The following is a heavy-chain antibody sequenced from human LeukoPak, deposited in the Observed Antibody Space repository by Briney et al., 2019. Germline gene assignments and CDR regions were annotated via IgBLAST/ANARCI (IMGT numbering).Heavy chain of an antibody. CDR2: IYYSGST. CDR1: GGSISSTSYY. V-gene: IGHV4-39*01. J-gene: IGHJ3*01. D-gene: IGHD3-22*01. Sequence: PSETLSLTCAVSGGSISSTSYYWAWSRQPPGKGLEWIGTIYYSGSTYHNPSLKSRVTMSVDTSRNQFSLKLSSVDAADTAVYYCAKAGVRYFDSSGLYAFDFWGQGTTVTVSS. CDR3: AKAGVRYFDSSGLYAFDF.